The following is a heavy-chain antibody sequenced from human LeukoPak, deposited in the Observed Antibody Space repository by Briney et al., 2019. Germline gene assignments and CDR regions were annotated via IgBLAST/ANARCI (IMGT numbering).Heavy chain of an antibody. CDR3: AIIPLLRYFDRSAFDI. Sequence: GGSLRLSCAASGFTFSSYAMSWVRQAPGKGLEWVSAISGSGGSTYYADSVKGRFTISRDNSKNTLYLQMNSLRAEDTAVYYCAIIPLLRYFDRSAFDIWGQGTMVTVSS. J-gene: IGHJ3*02. D-gene: IGHD3-9*01. CDR1: GFTFSSYA. V-gene: IGHV3-23*01. CDR2: ISGSGGST.